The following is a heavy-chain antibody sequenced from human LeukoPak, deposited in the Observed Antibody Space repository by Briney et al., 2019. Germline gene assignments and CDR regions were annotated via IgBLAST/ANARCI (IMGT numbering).Heavy chain of an antibody. CDR3: ARGGAYYYYMDV. V-gene: IGHV4-31*03. CDR1: GGSISSGGYY. D-gene: IGHD4/OR15-4a*01. Sequence: SQTLFLTCTVSGGSISSGGYYWSWVRQHPGKGLEWIGYIYYSGSTYYNPSLKSRVTISVDTSKNQFSLKLSSVTAADTAVYYCARGGAYYYYMDVWGKGTTVTVSS. J-gene: IGHJ6*03. CDR2: IYYSGST.